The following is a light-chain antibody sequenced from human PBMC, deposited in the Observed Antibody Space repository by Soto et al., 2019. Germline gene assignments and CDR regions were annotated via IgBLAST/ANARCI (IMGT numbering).Light chain of an antibody. CDR1: QSISSY. CDR3: QQSSSTPRA. Sequence: DIQMTQSPSSLSASVGDRVTITCRASQSISSYLNWYQQKPGKAPKLLIYAASSLQSGVPSRFSGSGSGTDFTLTISSLQPEDFATYYCQQSSSTPRAFGQGTRLAI. V-gene: IGKV1-39*01. J-gene: IGKJ5*01. CDR2: AAS.